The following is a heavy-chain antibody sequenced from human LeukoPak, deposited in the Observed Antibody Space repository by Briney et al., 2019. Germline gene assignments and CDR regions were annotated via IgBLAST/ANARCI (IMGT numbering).Heavy chain of an antibody. J-gene: IGHJ6*03. V-gene: IGHV3-21*01. CDR2: ICSSGSYI. CDR3: ARDAHGSGTKWYYYYYMDV. D-gene: IGHD3-10*01. CDR1: GFTFSSYH. Sequence: GGSLRLSCEVSGFTFSSYHMNWVRQAPGKGLEWVSSICSSGSYIYYADSLTGRFTISRDNAKNSLYLQMNSLRAEDTAVYYCARDAHGSGTKWYYYYYMDVWGKGTTVTISS.